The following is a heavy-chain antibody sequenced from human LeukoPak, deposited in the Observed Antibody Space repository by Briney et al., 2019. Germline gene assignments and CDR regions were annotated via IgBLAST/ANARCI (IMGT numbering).Heavy chain of an antibody. CDR2: ISGSGGGT. V-gene: IGHV3-23*01. J-gene: IGHJ4*02. CDR3: ARDSRRILPSD. CDR1: GLSFSSYA. D-gene: IGHD2-15*01. Sequence: PGGSLRLSCAASGLSFSSYAMSWVRQAPGKGLEWVSGISGSGGGTYYADSVKGRFTISRDNSKNTLYLQMNSLRAEDTAVYYCARDSRRILPSDWGQGTLVTVSS.